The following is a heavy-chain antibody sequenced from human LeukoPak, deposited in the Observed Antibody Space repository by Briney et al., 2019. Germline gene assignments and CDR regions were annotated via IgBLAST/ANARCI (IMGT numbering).Heavy chain of an antibody. Sequence: SETLSLTCAVYGGSFSGYYWSWIRQPPGKGLEWIGEINHSGSTNYNPSLKSRVTISVDTSKNQFSLKLSSVTAADTAVYYCARLINRGGYGGLAYYGMDVWGQGTTVTVSS. CDR1: GGSFSGYY. V-gene: IGHV4-34*01. D-gene: IGHD4-23*01. CDR2: INHSGST. J-gene: IGHJ6*02. CDR3: ARLINRGGYGGLAYYGMDV.